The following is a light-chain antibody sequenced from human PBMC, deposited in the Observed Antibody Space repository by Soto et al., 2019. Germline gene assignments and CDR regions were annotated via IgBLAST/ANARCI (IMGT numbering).Light chain of an antibody. CDR2: GTS. CDR3: LQHETYPRT. Sequence: DLQMTQSPSSLFASVGDRVSITCRASQGIRNNLGWYQQRPGKAPKRLIYGTSNLQTGVPSRFSGSGYGTVFTLTISSLQPEDFATYYCLQHETYPRTFGQGTKVEV. V-gene: IGKV1-17*01. J-gene: IGKJ1*01. CDR1: QGIRNN.